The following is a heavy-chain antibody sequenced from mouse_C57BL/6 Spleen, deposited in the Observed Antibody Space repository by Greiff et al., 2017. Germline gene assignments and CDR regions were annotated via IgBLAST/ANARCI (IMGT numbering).Heavy chain of an antibody. CDR3: TTSPITTVVDSDY. CDR1: GFNIKDDY. D-gene: IGHD1-1*01. J-gene: IGHJ2*01. CDR2: IGPENGDT. V-gene: IGHV14-4*01. Sequence: EVQLQQSGAELVRPGASVKLSCTASGFNIKDDYMHWVKQRPEQGLEWIGWIGPENGDTEYASKFQGKATITADTSSNTAYLQLSSLTSEDTAVYYSTTSPITTVVDSDYCGPGATLSVSS.